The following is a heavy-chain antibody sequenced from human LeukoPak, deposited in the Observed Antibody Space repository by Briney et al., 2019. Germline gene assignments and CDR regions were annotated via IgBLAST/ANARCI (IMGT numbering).Heavy chain of an antibody. CDR1: GYTFTGYY. Sequence: ASVKVSCKASGYTFTGYYMHWVRQAPGQGLEWMGRINPNSGGTNYAQKFQGRVTMTRDTPISTAYMELSRLRSDDTAVYYCATDAKEVGTATPRAFDIWGQGTMVTVSS. CDR2: INPNSGGT. V-gene: IGHV1-2*06. D-gene: IGHD2-15*01. CDR3: ATDAKEVGTATPRAFDI. J-gene: IGHJ3*02.